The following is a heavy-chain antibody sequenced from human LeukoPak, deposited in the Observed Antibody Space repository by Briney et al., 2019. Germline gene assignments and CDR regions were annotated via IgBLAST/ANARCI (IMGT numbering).Heavy chain of an antibody. V-gene: IGHV3-23*01. CDR1: GFTFSSYA. Sequence: GGSLRLSCAASGFTFSSYAMNWVRQAPGKGLEWVSAISGSGGATYYADSVKGRFTISRDNSKNTLYLQLNSLRAEDTAVYYCARDDPYGSGSSTDYWGQGTLVTVSS. CDR3: ARDDPYGSGSSTDY. CDR2: ISGSGGAT. D-gene: IGHD3-10*01. J-gene: IGHJ4*02.